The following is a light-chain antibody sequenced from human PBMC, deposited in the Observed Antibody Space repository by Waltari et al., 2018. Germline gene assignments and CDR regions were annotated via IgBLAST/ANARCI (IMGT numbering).Light chain of an antibody. V-gene: IGKV1-5*03. CDR3: QQYNSYSRT. J-gene: IGKJ1*01. CDR2: KAS. Sequence: DIHITQSPSTLSASVGERVTTTCRASQSISSWLAWYQQKPGKAPKLLIYKASSLESGVPSRFSGSGSGTEFTLTISSLQPDDFATYYCQQYNSYSRTFGQGTKVEIK. CDR1: QSISSW.